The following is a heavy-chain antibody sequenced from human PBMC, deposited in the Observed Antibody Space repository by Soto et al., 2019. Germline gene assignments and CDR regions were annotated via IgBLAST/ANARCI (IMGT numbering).Heavy chain of an antibody. CDR2: IGTVDDT. D-gene: IGHD3-3*01. V-gene: IGHV3-13*01. J-gene: IGHJ4*02. CDR1: GFTFSSYD. Sequence: EVQLVESGGGLVQPGGSLRLSCAASGFTFSSYDMHWVRQATGKGLEWVSAIGTVDDTYYSGSVKGRFTISRENAKNSLYLQMNRLRAGDTAVYYCAREAQGVGVRHFEYWGQGTLVTVSS. CDR3: AREAQGVGVRHFEY.